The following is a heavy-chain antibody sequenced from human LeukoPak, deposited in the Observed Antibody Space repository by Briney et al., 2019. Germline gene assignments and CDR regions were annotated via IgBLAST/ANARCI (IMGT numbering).Heavy chain of an antibody. CDR1: GGTFSSYG. V-gene: IGHV1-18*01. J-gene: IGHJ4*02. CDR2: ISAYNGNT. D-gene: IGHD4/OR15-4a*01. CDR3: ARAPELYGSNNRDFDY. Sequence: ASVKVSCKASGGTFSSYGISWVRQAPGQGLEWMGWISAYNGNTNYAQKLQGRVTMTTDTSTSTAYMELRSLRSDDTAVYYCARAPELYGSNNRDFDYWGQGTLVTVSS.